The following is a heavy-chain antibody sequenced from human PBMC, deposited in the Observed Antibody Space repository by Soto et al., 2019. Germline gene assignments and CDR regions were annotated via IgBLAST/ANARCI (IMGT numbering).Heavy chain of an antibody. CDR1: GFTFSSYG. CDR2: ISYDGSNK. J-gene: IGHJ4*02. Sequence: QVQLVESGGGVVQPGRSLRLSCAASGFTFSSYGMHWVRQAPGKGLEWVAVISYDGSNKYYADSVKGRFTISRDNSKNTLYLQMNRLRAEDTAVYYCAKDGHEGPGTRIDYWGQGTLVTVSS. V-gene: IGHV3-30*18. CDR3: AKDGHEGPGTRIDY.